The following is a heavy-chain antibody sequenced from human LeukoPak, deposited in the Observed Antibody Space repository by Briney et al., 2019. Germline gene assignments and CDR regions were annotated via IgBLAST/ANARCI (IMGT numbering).Heavy chain of an antibody. CDR3: ARINTIMATFDY. J-gene: IGHJ4*02. CDR1: GYFINSNYY. Sequence: PSETLSLTCTVSGYFINSNYYWGWIRQPPGKGLEWIATISHSGSTYYNPSLKSRVTISVETSKNQFSLKLSSVTAADTAVYYCARINTIMATFDYWGQGTPVTVSS. CDR2: ISHSGST. D-gene: IGHD5-24*01. V-gene: IGHV4-38-2*02.